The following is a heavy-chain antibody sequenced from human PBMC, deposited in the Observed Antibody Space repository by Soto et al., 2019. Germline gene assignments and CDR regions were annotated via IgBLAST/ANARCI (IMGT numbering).Heavy chain of an antibody. CDR2: ISGSGGST. D-gene: IGHD3-22*01. CDR1: GFTFSSYA. V-gene: IGHV3-23*01. Sequence: GGSLRLSCAASGFTFSSYAMSWVRQAPGEGLEWVSAISGSGGSTYYADSVKGRFTISRDNSKNTLYLQMNSLRAEDTAVYYCAKDHDSSGYYYVPPYYWGQGTLVTVSS. CDR3: AKDHDSSGYYYVPPYY. J-gene: IGHJ4*02.